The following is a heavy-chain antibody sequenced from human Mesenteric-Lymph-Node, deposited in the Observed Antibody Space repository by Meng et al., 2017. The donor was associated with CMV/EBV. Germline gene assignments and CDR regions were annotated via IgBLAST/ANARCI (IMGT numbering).Heavy chain of an antibody. CDR2: IYYNGNT. D-gene: IGHD2-2*01. CDR3: ARERFCSGTNCLYGMDV. Sequence: GSLSLTCTVSGGSISSYYWSWIRQTPGKGLEWIGYIYYNGNTNYNPSLQSRVSISVDTSKNQFSLKLSSVTTADTAVYYCARERFCSGTNCLYGMDVWGQGTTVTVSS. J-gene: IGHJ6*02. V-gene: IGHV4-59*01. CDR1: GGSISSYY.